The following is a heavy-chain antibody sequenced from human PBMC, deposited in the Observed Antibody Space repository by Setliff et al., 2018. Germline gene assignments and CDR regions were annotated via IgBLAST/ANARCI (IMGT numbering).Heavy chain of an antibody. Sequence: LETLSLTCNVSGASVSSSIYYWGWVRQPPGKGLEWIGSIHYSGSTYYTPSLKSRVTMSVDTSKNQFSLKLSAVTAADTAVYYCARDVGGEGYFDSWGQGTLVTVS. CDR3: ARDVGGEGYFDS. J-gene: IGHJ4*02. CDR2: IHYSGST. V-gene: IGHV4-39*07. D-gene: IGHD3-10*01. CDR1: GASVSSSIYY.